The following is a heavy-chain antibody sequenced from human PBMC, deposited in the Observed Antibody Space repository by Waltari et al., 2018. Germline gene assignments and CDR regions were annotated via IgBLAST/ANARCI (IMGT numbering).Heavy chain of an antibody. CDR3: TTDRYCSGGDCYLLDP. Sequence: EVHLVQSGAEVKNPGATVKISCQLSGDMFTDYYMHWVQQAPGKGLQWMGLVDPQDGSTIYAEKFQGRVKMTADTATDTVYMELSSLRSEDTAVYFCTTDRYCSGGDCYLLDPWGQGTLVTVSS. CDR1: GDMFTDYY. J-gene: IGHJ5*02. CDR2: VDPQDGST. V-gene: IGHV1-69-2*01. D-gene: IGHD2-15*01.